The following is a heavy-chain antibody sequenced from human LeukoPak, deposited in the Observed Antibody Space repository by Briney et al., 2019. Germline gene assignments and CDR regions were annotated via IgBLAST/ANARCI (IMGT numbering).Heavy chain of an antibody. D-gene: IGHD3-22*01. V-gene: IGHV3-53*01. CDR2: IYSGGST. J-gene: IGHJ4*02. Sequence: GGSLRLSCAASGFTVSSNYMSWVRQAPGEGLEWVSVIYSGGSTYYADSVKGRFTISRDNSKNTVYLQMNSLRAEDTAVYYCARGSSGYYYSLLGYWGQGTLVTVSS. CDR3: ARGSSGYYYSLLGY. CDR1: GFTVSSNY.